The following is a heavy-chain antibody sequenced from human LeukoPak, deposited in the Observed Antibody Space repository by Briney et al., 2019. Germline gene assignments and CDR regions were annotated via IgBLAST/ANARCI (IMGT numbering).Heavy chain of an antibody. J-gene: IGHJ3*02. D-gene: IGHD6-19*01. CDR1: GFTLSDQF. Sequence: GGSLRLSCAASGFTLSDQFMDWVRQAPGKGLERIGRSRNRANSHTTEYAASVKGRFTISRDDSGNLMYLQMNSLKIEDTAVYFCTRDGGSSGNTAFDIWGQGTEVTVSS. V-gene: IGHV3-72*01. CDR3: TRDGGSSGNTAFDI. CDR2: SRNRANSHTT.